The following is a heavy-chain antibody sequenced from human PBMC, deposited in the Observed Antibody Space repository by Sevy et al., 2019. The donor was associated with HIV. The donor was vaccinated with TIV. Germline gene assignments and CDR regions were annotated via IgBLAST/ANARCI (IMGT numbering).Heavy chain of an antibody. J-gene: IGHJ4*01. V-gene: IGHV3-23*01. CDR1: GFTFSSFA. Sequence: GGSLRLSCAASGFASGFTFSSFAMSWVRQLPGKGLEWVSTINGRGGSTYYADSVKGRFTLSRDNSNNALFLQMDSLTPEDTALGNGAGPSPRIAPSSAAFFDSWGHGTLVTVSS. D-gene: IGHD6-6*01. CDR2: INGRGGST. CDR3: AGPSPRIAPSSAAFFDS.